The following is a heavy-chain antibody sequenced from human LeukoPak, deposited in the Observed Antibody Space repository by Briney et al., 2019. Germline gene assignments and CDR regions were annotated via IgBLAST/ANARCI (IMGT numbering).Heavy chain of an antibody. CDR3: AKDSIPKSSFWSGCLGDPDY. Sequence: TGGSLRLSCAASGFSFSNYGMHWVRQAPGKGLQWLAFTRFDGSSEHYADSVKGRFTISRDNSKNTLYLQLNSLRLEDTAFYFCAKDSIPKSSFWSGCLGDPDYWGQGTLVTVSS. J-gene: IGHJ4*02. V-gene: IGHV3-30*02. D-gene: IGHD3-3*01. CDR1: GFSFSNYG. CDR2: TRFDGSSE.